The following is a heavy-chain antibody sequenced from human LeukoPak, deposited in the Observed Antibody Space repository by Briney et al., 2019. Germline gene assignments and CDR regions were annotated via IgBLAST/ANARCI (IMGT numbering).Heavy chain of an antibody. D-gene: IGHD2-2*01. CDR3: ARAGQYQLLFVAFDI. V-gene: IGHV1-46*01. J-gene: IGHJ3*02. CDR1: GYSFTNYY. CDR2: INPSGGST. Sequence: GASVKVSCKASGYSFTNYYMHWVRQAPGQGLEWMGLINPSGGSTSYAQKFQGRVTMTRDTSTSTVYMELSSLRSEDTAVYYCARAGQYQLLFVAFDIWGQGTIVTVSS.